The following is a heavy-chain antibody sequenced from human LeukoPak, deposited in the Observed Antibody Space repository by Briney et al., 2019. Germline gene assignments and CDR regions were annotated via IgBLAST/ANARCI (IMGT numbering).Heavy chain of an antibody. V-gene: IGHV4-34*01. J-gene: IGHJ4*02. CDR2: IDHSGST. CDR1: GGSFSGYY. Sequence: SDTLSLTCAVYGGSFSGYYWSWIRQPPGKGLEWIGEIDHSGSTNDNPSLKSRVTISVDTSKNQLSLRLSSVTAADTAVYSCARGDTTMATNTFDYWGQGTLVTVSS. CDR3: ARGDTTMATNTFDY. D-gene: IGHD5-18*01.